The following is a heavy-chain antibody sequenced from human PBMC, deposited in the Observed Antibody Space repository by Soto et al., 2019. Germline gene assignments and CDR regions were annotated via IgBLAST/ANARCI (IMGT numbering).Heavy chain of an antibody. D-gene: IGHD3-9*01. CDR1: RGSISSYY. V-gene: IGHV4-59*08. Sequence: SETLSLTCTVSRGSISSYYWSWIRQPPGKGLEWIGKIYYSGSAYYNPSLKSRVTISADTSKNHFSLKLSSVTAADTAVYYCARAPHYDILTGYYNYFDYWGQGTLVTVSS. J-gene: IGHJ4*02. CDR3: ARAPHYDILTGYYNYFDY. CDR2: IYYSGSA.